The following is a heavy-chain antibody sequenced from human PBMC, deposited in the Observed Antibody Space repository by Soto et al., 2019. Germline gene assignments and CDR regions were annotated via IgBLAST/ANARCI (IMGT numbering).Heavy chain of an antibody. D-gene: IGHD2-2*01. CDR3: ARGPMSCASSSCPYFFDY. CDR1: GYTFTNYD. V-gene: IGHV1-8*01. J-gene: IGHJ4*02. Sequence: ASVKVSCKASGYTFTNYDINWVRQATGQGLEWMGWMNPNSGNTGYAQKFQGRVTMTRSTSMSTASMELSSLRSEDTAVYYCARGPMSCASSSCPYFFDYWAQGTLVTVSS. CDR2: MNPNSGNT.